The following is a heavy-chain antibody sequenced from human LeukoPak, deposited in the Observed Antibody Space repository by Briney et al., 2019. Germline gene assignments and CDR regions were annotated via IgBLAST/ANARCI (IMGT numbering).Heavy chain of an antibody. J-gene: IGHJ4*02. Sequence: PGRSLRLSCAASGFTFSSYGMHWVRQAPGKGLDWVAVISYDGSNKYYADSVKGRFTISRDNSKNTLYLQMNSLRAEDTAVYYCAKDLSLGNFDYWGQGTLVTVSS. CDR2: ISYDGSNK. CDR3: AKDLSLGNFDY. V-gene: IGHV3-30*18. CDR1: GFTFSSYG. D-gene: IGHD1-26*01.